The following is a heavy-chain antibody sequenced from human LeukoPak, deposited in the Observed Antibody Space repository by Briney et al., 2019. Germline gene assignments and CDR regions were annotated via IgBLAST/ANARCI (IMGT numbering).Heavy chain of an antibody. J-gene: IGHJ4*02. CDR2: INSDGSTT. Sequence: GGSLILSCAASGFSFSGSWMHWVRQAPAKGLVWVSRINSDGSTTTYADSVQGRFTISRDNAKNTLYLQMNSLRAEDTAVYYCIRGLGGGSDNWGLGTLVTVTS. V-gene: IGHV3-74*03. D-gene: IGHD4-23*01. CDR1: GFSFSGSW. CDR3: IRGLGGGSDN.